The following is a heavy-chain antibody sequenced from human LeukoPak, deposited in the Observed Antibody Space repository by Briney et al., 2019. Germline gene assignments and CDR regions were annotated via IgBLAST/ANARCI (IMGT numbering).Heavy chain of an antibody. J-gene: IGHJ4*02. V-gene: IGHV3-23*01. CDR3: AKGSVNGYGSGPFDY. CDR2: ISTDAGET. D-gene: IGHD3-10*01. Sequence: PGGSLRLSCAASGFTFSNSGMSWVRQAPGKGLEWVSAISTDAGETHYADSVKGRFTISRDNSKNTVSLQMSSLRAEDTALYYCAKGSVNGYGSGPFDYWGQGTLVTVSS. CDR1: GFTFSNSG.